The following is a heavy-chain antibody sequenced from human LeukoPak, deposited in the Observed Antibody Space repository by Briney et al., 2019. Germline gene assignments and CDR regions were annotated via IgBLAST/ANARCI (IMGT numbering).Heavy chain of an antibody. CDR1: GFTFSSYG. D-gene: IGHD2-15*01. CDR2: IWYDGSNK. J-gene: IGHJ4*02. Sequence: QSGGSLRLSCAASGFTFSSYGMHWVRQAPGKGLEWVAVIWYDGSNKYYADSVKGRFTISRDNSKNTPYLQMNSLRAEDTAVYYCAKDEGTCSGGSCYASSTFDYWGQGTLVTVSS. V-gene: IGHV3-33*06. CDR3: AKDEGTCSGGSCYASSTFDY.